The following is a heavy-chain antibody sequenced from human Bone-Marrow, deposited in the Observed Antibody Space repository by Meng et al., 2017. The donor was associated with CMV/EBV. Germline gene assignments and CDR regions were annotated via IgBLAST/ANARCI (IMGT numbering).Heavy chain of an antibody. CDR1: GFTFSSYS. D-gene: IGHD3-3*01. Sequence: GESLKISCAASGFTFSSYSMNWVRQAPGKGLEWVSSISSSSSYIYYADSVKGRFTISRDNAKNSLYLQMNSLRAEDTAVYYCARGHQITIFGVVNYYYYYGMDVWGQGTTVTVSS. J-gene: IGHJ6*02. CDR2: ISSSSSYI. CDR3: ARGHQITIFGVVNYYYYYGMDV. V-gene: IGHV3-21*01.